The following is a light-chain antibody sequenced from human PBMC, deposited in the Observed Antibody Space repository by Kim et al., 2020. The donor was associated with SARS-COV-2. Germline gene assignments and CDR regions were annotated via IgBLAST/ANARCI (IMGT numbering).Light chain of an antibody. CDR1: QSISSW. J-gene: IGKJ2*01. CDR3: QQYNSYAYT. Sequence: SACVGDRVTMTCRASQSISSWLAWYQQKPGKAPKLLIYKASSLESGVPSRFSGRGSGTEFTLTISSLQPDDFATYYCQQYNSYAYTFGQGTKLEIK. CDR2: KAS. V-gene: IGKV1-5*03.